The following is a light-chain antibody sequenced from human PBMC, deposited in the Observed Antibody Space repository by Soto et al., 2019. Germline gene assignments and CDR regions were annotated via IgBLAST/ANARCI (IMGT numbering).Light chain of an antibody. J-gene: IGKJ4*01. V-gene: IGKV3-11*01. CDR3: QQRSNWPT. CDR1: QSVSSY. CDR2: EAS. Sequence: EIVLTQSPATLSLSPGERDTLSCRASQSVSSYLAWYQRKPGQAPRLLIYEASNRATGIPARFSGSGSGTDFTLTISSLEPEDFAVYYCQQRSNWPTFGGGTKVEIK.